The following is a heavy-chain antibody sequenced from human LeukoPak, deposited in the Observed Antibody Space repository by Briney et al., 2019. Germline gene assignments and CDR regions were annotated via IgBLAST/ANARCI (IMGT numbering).Heavy chain of an antibody. V-gene: IGHV1-69*05. CDR2: IIPIFGTA. D-gene: IGHD6-13*01. J-gene: IGHJ6*03. CDR3: ARSQQLVTKYYYYYYYMDV. CDR1: GGTFSSYA. Sequence: SVKISCKASGGTFSSYAISWVRQAPGQGLEWMGGIIPIFGTANYAQKFQGRVTITTDESTSTAYMELSSLRSEDTAVYYCARSQQLVTKYYYYYYYMDVWGKGTTVTVSS.